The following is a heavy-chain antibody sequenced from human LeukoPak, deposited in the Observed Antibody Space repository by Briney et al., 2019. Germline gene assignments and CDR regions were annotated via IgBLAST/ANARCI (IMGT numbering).Heavy chain of an antibody. CDR1: GFNFSSYA. CDR2: MSWYGSNN. J-gene: IGHJ5*02. D-gene: IGHD4-11*01. V-gene: IGHV3-30*04. CDR3: ARVALEWYSKVSWFDP. Sequence: PGGSLRLSCAAYGFNFSSYAMEWVRRAPAKGLGWVAGMSWYGSNNYYADAVRGRFTISSDNSNNTVDLQMNSRGAEDTAVYYCARVALEWYSKVSWFDPWGQG.